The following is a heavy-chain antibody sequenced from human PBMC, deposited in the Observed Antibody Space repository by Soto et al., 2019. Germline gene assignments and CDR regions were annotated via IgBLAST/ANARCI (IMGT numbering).Heavy chain of an antibody. CDR3: ARDAIRYYYYYGMDV. CDR2: INHSGSP. D-gene: IGHD2-2*01. Sequence: QVQLQQWGAGLLKPSETLSLTCAVYGGSFSGYYWSWIRQPPGKGLEWIGEINHSGSPNYNPSLKSRVTISVDPSKNKFSLTRSSVTAADTAVYYCARDAIRYYYYYGMDVWGQGTTVTVSS. J-gene: IGHJ6*02. V-gene: IGHV4-34*01. CDR1: GGSFSGYY.